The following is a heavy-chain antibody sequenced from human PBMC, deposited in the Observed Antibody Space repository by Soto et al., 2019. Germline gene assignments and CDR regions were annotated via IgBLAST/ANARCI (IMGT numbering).Heavy chain of an antibody. Sequence: QVQLQESGPGLVKPSQTLSLTCTVSGGSISSGGYYWSWIRQHPGKGLEWIGYIYYSGSTYYNPSLKSRVTISVDTSKNQFSLKLSSVTAADTAVYYCARGEPPVWVNWFDPWGQGTLVTVSS. V-gene: IGHV4-31*03. J-gene: IGHJ5*02. D-gene: IGHD7-27*01. CDR1: GGSISSGGYY. CDR2: IYYSGST. CDR3: ARGEPPVWVNWFDP.